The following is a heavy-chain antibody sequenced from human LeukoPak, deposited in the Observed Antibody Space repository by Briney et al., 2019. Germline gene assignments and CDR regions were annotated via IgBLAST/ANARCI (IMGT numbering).Heavy chain of an antibody. V-gene: IGHV3-21*01. Sequence: GGSLRLSCAASGFTFSSYSMNWVRQAPGKGLEWVSSISSSSSYIYYADSVKGRFTISRDNAKNSLYLQMNSLRPEDTAVYYCARERQNKDFWSGGDYWGQGALVTVSS. CDR1: GFTFSSYS. CDR3: ARERQNKDFWSGGDY. CDR2: ISSSSSYI. J-gene: IGHJ4*02. D-gene: IGHD3-3*01.